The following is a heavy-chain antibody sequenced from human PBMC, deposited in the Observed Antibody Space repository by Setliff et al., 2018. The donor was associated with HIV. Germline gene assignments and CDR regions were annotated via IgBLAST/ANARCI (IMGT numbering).Heavy chain of an antibody. Sequence: GGSLRLSCAASGFTFSSYAMTWVRQAPGKGLEWVANIKEDGSEKYYVDSVKGRFTISRDNAQNSLYLQMSSLKVEDTAVYYCARDLAYWGQGTLVTVSS. CDR3: ARDLAY. V-gene: IGHV3-7*03. CDR1: GFTFSSYA. J-gene: IGHJ4*02. CDR2: IKEDGSEK.